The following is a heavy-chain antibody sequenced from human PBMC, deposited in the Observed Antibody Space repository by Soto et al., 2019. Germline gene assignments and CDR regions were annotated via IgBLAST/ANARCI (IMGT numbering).Heavy chain of an antibody. CDR1: GFTFSNYW. CDR3: ARHEASYYYAVDV. V-gene: IGHV3-7*01. Sequence: EVRLVESGGGLVQPGGSLRLSCAASGFTFSNYWVTWVRQAPGKGLEWVANINQDGSDKLYVDSVKGRFTISRDNAKYSLYLQMDSLRAEDTAGYYRARHEASYYYAVDVWGQGTTVTVSS. J-gene: IGHJ6*02. CDR2: INQDGSDK.